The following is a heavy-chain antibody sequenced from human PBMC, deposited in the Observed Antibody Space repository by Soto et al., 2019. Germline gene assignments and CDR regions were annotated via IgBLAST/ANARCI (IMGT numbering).Heavy chain of an antibody. CDR2: IYHSGYT. CDR3: ARAHYGDYGYGMDV. V-gene: IGHV4-30-2*01. CDR1: GGSISSGGYS. Sequence: SETLSLTSAVSGGSISSGGYSWSWIRQPPGKGLEWIGYIYHSGYTYYNPSLKSRVTISVDRSKNQFSLKPSSVTAADTAVYYCARAHYGDYGYGMDVWGQGTTVTVS. D-gene: IGHD4-17*01. J-gene: IGHJ6*02.